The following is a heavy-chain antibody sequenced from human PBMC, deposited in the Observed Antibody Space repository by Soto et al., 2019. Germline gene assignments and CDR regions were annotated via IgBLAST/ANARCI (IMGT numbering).Heavy chain of an antibody. CDR2: IWYDGSNK. CDR3: ASDGGMGGRNWFDP. Sequence: QVQLVESGGGVVQPGRSLRLSCAASGFTFSSYGMHWVRQAPGKGLEWVAVIWYDGSNKYYADSVKGRFTISRDNSKNRLYLPMNSLRAEDTAVYYCASDGGMGGRNWFDPWGQGTLVTVSS. J-gene: IGHJ5*02. V-gene: IGHV3-33*01. CDR1: GFTFSSYG. D-gene: IGHD2-15*01.